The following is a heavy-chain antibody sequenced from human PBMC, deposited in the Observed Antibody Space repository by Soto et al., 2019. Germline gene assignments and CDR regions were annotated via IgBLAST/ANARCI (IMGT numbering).Heavy chain of an antibody. CDR2: ISSSSSTI. CDR3: ARVYYYDSTGKGTDY. J-gene: IGHJ4*02. D-gene: IGHD3-22*01. CDR1: GFTFSSYS. V-gene: IGHV3-48*02. Sequence: GGSLRLSCAASGFTFSSYSMNWVRQAPGKGLEWVSYISSSSSTIYYADSVKGRFTISRDNAKNSLYLQMNSLRDEDTAVYYCARVYYYDSTGKGTDYWGQGTLVTVSS.